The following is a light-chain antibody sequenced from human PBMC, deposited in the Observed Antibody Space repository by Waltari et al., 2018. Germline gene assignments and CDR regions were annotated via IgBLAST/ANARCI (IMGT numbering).Light chain of an antibody. CDR2: KVS. Sequence: DVVMIQSPLSLPVTLGQPASISCRSMQILLHSDGNTHLNWFQQRPGQSPRRLLYKVSNRDPGVPDRFSGSGSGTDFTLKISRVEAEDVGVYYCMQGTHWPPFTFGPGTKVDIQ. V-gene: IGKV2-30*02. J-gene: IGKJ3*01. CDR3: MQGTHWPPFT. CDR1: QILLHSDGNTH.